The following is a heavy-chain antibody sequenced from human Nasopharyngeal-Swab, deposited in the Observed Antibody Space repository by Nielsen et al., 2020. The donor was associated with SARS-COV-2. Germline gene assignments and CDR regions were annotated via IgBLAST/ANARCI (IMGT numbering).Heavy chain of an antibody. CDR1: GFIFSRYS. CDR3: ADPPFSEY. J-gene: IGHJ4*02. V-gene: IGHV3-48*01. Sequence: GGSLSLSCVASGFIFSRYSINWVRQAPGKGLEWVSYISSGGDTIYYSDSVKGRFTISRDNAKNSLYLQMNSLRADDTALYYCADPPFSEYWGQGTLVTVSS. CDR2: ISSGGDTI.